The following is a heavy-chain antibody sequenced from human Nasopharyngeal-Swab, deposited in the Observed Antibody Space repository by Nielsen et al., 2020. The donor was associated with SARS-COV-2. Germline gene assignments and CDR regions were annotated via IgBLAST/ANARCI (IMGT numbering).Heavy chain of an antibody. CDR3: VKHQGSPSDQ. V-gene: IGHV3-23*01. CDR2: ISGSGGST. CDR1: GFTLRSYA. Sequence: GESLKISCAASGFTLRSYAMSWVRQAPGKGLEWVSAISGSGGSTDYADSVKGRFTISRDNAKNTLYLQMNSLRVDDTAVYYCVKHQGSPSDQWGQGTLVTVSS. J-gene: IGHJ4*02.